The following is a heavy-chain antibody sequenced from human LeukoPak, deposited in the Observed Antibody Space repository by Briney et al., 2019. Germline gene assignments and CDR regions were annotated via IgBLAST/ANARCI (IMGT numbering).Heavy chain of an antibody. CDR3: ARWAFQVGATTRGFDY. V-gene: IGHV1-24*01. CDR2: FDPEDGET. D-gene: IGHD1-26*01. CDR1: GNTLTELS. Sequence: GASVKVSCKVSGNTLTELSMHWVRQAPGKGLEWMGAFDPEDGETIYAQKLQGRVTMTTDTSTSTAYMELRSLRSDDTAVYYCARWAFQVGATTRGFDYWGQGTLVTVSS. J-gene: IGHJ4*02.